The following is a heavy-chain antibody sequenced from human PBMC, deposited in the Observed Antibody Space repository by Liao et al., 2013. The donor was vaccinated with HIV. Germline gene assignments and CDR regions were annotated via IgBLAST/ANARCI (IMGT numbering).Heavy chain of an antibody. CDR2: INDSGST. CDR3: ARRVRAYCSSTSCYYSFIDY. J-gene: IGHJ4*02. Sequence: QVQLQQWGAGLLKPSETLSLTCAVYGGSFSGYYWSWIRQPPGKGLEWIGEINDSGSTNYNPSLKSRVTISVDTSKNQFSLKLSSVTAADTAVYYCARRVRAYCSSTSCYYSFIDYWGQGTLVTVSS. V-gene: IGHV4-34*01. D-gene: IGHD2-2*01. CDR1: GGSFSGYY.